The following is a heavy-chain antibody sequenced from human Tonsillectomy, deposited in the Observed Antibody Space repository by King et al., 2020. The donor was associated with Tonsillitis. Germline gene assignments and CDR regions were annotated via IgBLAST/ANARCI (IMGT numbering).Heavy chain of an antibody. V-gene: IGHV3-43*02. D-gene: IGHD2-15*01. CDR2: ISDYGEAT. J-gene: IGHJ4*01. Sequence: VQLVESGGGVVQPEGSLRLSCAASGFTFDDYAMNWVRQAPGRSLEWGATISDYGEATYYADSVKGRFTISRDNSKNSLYLQMNSLRSEDTAFYFCAKSELENCRGGTCSLFDLWGHGTVVTVSS. CDR1: GFTFDDYA. CDR3: AKSELENCRGGTCSLFDL.